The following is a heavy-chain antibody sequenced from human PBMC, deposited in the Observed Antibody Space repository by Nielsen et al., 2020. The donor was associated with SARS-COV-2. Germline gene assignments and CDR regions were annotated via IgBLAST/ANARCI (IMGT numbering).Heavy chain of an antibody. D-gene: IGHD3-16*01. CDR1: GFAFSGYS. CDR3: ARNRGEIDY. J-gene: IGHJ4*01. V-gene: IGHV3-48*01. Sequence: GESLKISCAASGFAFSGYSMNWVRQAPGKGLEWISYISSGGTIYYADSVKGRFTISRDSAKNSLYLQMSSLRAEDTAVYYCARNRGEIDYWGQGTLVTSPQ. CDR2: ISSGGTI.